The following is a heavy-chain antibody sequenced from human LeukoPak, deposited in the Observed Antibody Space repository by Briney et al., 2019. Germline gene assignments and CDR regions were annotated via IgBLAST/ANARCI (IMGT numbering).Heavy chain of an antibody. CDR1: GGSISSYY. Sequence: PSETLSLTCTVSGGSISSYYWSWIRQPPGKGLEWIGYIYYSGSTNYNPSLKSRVTISVDTSKNQFSLKLSSATAADTAVYYCARGRDGGTFDYWGQGTLVTVSS. D-gene: IGHD5-24*01. J-gene: IGHJ4*02. V-gene: IGHV4-59*01. CDR2: IYYSGST. CDR3: ARGRDGGTFDY.